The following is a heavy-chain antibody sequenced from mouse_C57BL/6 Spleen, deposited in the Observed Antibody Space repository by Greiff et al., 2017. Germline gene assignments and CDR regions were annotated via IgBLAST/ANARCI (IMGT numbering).Heavy chain of an antibody. CDR1: GYAFSSYW. V-gene: IGHV1-80*01. D-gene: IGHD3-1*01. Sequence: QVQLQQSGAELVKPGASVKISCKASGYAFSSYWMNWVKQRPGKGLEWIGQIYPGDGDTNYNGKFKGKATLTADKSSSTAYMQLSSLTSEDSAVYFCARQLGGDWYFDVWGTGTTVTVSS. CDR2: IYPGDGDT. J-gene: IGHJ1*03. CDR3: ARQLGGDWYFDV.